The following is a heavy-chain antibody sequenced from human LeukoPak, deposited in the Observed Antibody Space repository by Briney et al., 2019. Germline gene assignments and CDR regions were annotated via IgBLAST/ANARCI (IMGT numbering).Heavy chain of an antibody. Sequence: GGSLRPSCAASGFTFSTNPMSWVRQAPGKGLEWVSANTRTYYADAVKGRFTISRDNSKNTVFLQMNSLRAEDTAVYYCVKEHVDRAFTRSFEIWGQGTVVTVSS. V-gene: IGHV3-23*01. D-gene: IGHD3-10*01. CDR2: NTRT. CDR1: GFTFSTNP. J-gene: IGHJ3*02. CDR3: VKEHVDRAFTRSFEI.